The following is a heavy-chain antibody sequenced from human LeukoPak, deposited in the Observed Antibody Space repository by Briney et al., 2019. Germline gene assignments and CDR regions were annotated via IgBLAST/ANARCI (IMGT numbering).Heavy chain of an antibody. CDR1: GGTFSSYA. CDR2: IVPIFGTA. CDR3: ARRYGDYGYFDY. D-gene: IGHD4-17*01. J-gene: IGHJ4*02. V-gene: IGHV1-69*13. Sequence: SVKVSCKASGGTFSSYAISWVRQAPGQGLEWMGGIVPIFGTANYAQKFQGRVTITADESTSTAYMELSSLRSEDTAVYYCARRYGDYGYFDYWGQGTLVTVSS.